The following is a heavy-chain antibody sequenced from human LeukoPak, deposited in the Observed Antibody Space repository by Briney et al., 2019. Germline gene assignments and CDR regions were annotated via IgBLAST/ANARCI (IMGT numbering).Heavy chain of an antibody. CDR3: ARDESLWEIPH. J-gene: IGHJ4*02. CDR2: ISENGKTT. D-gene: IGHD3-16*01. V-gene: IGHV3-74*01. Sequence: GGSLRLSCAASGFTFSDYWMHWVRQAPGKGLVWVSRISENGKTTTYADSVKGRFTIFRDNAKNSVYLQMNSLRAEDTAVYYCARDESLWEIPHWGQGTLVTVSS. CDR1: GFTFSDYW.